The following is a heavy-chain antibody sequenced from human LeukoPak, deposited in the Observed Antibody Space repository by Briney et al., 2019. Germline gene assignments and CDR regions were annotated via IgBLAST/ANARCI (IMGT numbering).Heavy chain of an antibody. CDR3: ARDAPGNTALDY. V-gene: IGHV3-74*01. CDR2: INGYGSST. Sequence: GGSLRLSCAASGFTFVSYWMHWVRQAPGMGLVWVSRINGYGSSTDFADSVKGRFTISRDNAKNTLYLQMNSLRAADTAVYYCARDAPGNTALDYWGQGTLVTVSS. D-gene: IGHD5-18*01. CDR1: GFTFVSYW. J-gene: IGHJ4*02.